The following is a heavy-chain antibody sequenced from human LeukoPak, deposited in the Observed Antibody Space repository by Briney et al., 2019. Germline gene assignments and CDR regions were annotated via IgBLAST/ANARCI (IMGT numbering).Heavy chain of an antibody. D-gene: IGHD3-22*01. V-gene: IGHV3-30*01. CDR1: GFTFSSYA. Sequence: GSLRLSCAASGFTFSSYAMHWVRQAPGKGLEWVAVISYDGSNKYYADSVKGRFTISRDNSKNTLYLQMNSLRDEDTAVYYCARDLLYDSSGYFSNAFDIWGQGTMVTVSS. CDR3: ARDLLYDSSGYFSNAFDI. CDR2: ISYDGSNK. J-gene: IGHJ3*02.